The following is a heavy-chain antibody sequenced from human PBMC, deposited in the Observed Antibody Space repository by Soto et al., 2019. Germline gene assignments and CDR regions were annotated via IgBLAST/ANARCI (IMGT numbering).Heavy chain of an antibody. D-gene: IGHD6-19*01. Sequence: GGSLRLSCAASGFTFSSYGMHWVRQAPGKGLEWVAVISYDGSNKYYADSVKGRFTISRDNSKNTLYLQMNSLRTEDTAVYYCAKMYSSGWLPRNDHWGQGTLVTVSS. CDR3: AKMYSSGWLPRNDH. V-gene: IGHV3-30*18. CDR2: ISYDGSNK. CDR1: GFTFSSYG. J-gene: IGHJ4*02.